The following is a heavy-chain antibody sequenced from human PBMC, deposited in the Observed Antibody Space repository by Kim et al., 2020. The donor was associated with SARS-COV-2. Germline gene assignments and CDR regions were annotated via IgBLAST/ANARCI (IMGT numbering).Heavy chain of an antibody. CDR3: AKDSRDRLGTDY. Sequence: YYADSVKGRFTISRDNSKITLYLQMNSLRAEDTAVYYCAKDSRDRLGTDYWGQGTLVTVSS. V-gene: IGHV3-23*01. D-gene: IGHD1-1*01. J-gene: IGHJ4*02.